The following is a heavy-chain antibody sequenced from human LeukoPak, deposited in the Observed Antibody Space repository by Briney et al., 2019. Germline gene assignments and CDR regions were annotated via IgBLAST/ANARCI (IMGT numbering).Heavy chain of an antibody. Sequence: SETLSLTCTVSGGSISSGGYYWSWLRQHPGKGLEGLGYIYYSGSTYYNPSLKSRVTISVDTSKNQFSLKLSSVTAADTAVYYCARDILDYYGSGRVRGRYFDYWGQGTLVTVSS. D-gene: IGHD3-10*01. J-gene: IGHJ4*02. CDR2: IYYSGST. CDR3: ARDILDYYGSGRVRGRYFDY. V-gene: IGHV4-31*03. CDR1: GGSISSGGYY.